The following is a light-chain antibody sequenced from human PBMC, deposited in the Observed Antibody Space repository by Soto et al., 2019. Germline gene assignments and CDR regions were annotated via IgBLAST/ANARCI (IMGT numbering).Light chain of an antibody. CDR3: SSYAGRTAFEV. CDR2: DVT. J-gene: IGLJ3*02. CDR1: SSDVGGYNS. Sequence: QSVLTQPASVSGSPGQSIAISCTGTSSDVGGYNSVSWYQQHPCKVPKLIIYDVTNRPSGVSNRFSGSKSGNTASLTISGLQADDEADYYCSSYAGRTAFEVFGGGTKLTVL. V-gene: IGLV2-14*03.